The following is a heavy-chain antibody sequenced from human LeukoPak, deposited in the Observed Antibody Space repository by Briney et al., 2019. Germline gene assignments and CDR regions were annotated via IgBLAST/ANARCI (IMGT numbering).Heavy chain of an antibody. J-gene: IGHJ4*02. CDR3: ARLKDDVTKFDY. V-gene: IGHV3-7*01. CDR2: INQDVSRI. Sequence: PGRSLRLSCAGSGFSFSRYWMAWVPQAPGKGLEWVASINQDVSRIHYVDSVKGRFTICRDNAKSSLFLQMTSLRVEDTAVYYCARLKDDVTKFDYWGQGTLVTVSS. D-gene: IGHD2-8*01. CDR1: GFSFSRYW.